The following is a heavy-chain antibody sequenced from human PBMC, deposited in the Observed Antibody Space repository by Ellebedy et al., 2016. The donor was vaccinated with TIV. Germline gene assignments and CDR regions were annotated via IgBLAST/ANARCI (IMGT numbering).Heavy chain of an antibody. J-gene: IGHJ6*02. CDR1: GYSFTSYW. CDR3: ARHWDDYGGNSGDYYYGMDV. CDR2: IYPGDSDT. Sequence: GESLKISCKGSGYSFTSYWIGWVRQVPGKGLEWMGIIYPGDSDTRYSPSFQGQVTIAAAKSISTAYLQWRSLKASDTAMYYCARHWDDYGGNSGDYYYGMDVWGQGTTVTVSS. D-gene: IGHD4-23*01. V-gene: IGHV5-51*01.